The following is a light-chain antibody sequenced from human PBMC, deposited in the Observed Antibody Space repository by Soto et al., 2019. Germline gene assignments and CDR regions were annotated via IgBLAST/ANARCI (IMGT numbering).Light chain of an antibody. V-gene: IGKV3-15*01. CDR1: QSVSSN. CDR3: QQYKNWPIT. CDR2: GAS. J-gene: IGKJ5*01. Sequence: EIVMTQSPATLSVSPGERATLPCRASQSVSSNLAWYQQKPGQAPRLLIYGASTRATGIPARFSGSGSGTEFTLTISSLQSEDFAVYYCQQYKNWPITFGQGTRLEIK.